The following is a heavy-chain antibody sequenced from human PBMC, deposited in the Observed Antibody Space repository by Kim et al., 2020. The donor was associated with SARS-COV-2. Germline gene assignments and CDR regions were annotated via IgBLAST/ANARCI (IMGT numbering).Heavy chain of an antibody. D-gene: IGHD3-22*01. Sequence: GGSLRLSCAASGFTFSNAWMSWVRQAPGKGLEWVGRIKSKTDGGTIDYAALVKGRFTISRDDSKNTLYLQMNSLKTEDTAVYYCTTHPVYYDSSGYYYDDYWGQGTLVTVSS. CDR2: IKSKTDGGTI. CDR1: GFTFSNAW. V-gene: IGHV3-15*01. J-gene: IGHJ4*02. CDR3: TTHPVYYDSSGYYYDDY.